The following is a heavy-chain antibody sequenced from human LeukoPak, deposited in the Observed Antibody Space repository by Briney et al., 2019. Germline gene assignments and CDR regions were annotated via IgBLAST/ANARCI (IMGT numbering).Heavy chain of an antibody. Sequence: GASVKVSCKASGYTFTGYYTHWVRQAPGQGLEWMGWINPNSGGTNYAQKFQGRVTMTRDTSISTAYMELSRLRSDDTAVYYCARGATYYYDSSGYLYWGQGTLVTVSS. D-gene: IGHD3-22*01. V-gene: IGHV1-2*02. CDR1: GYTFTGYY. CDR2: INPNSGGT. J-gene: IGHJ4*02. CDR3: ARGATYYYDSSGYLY.